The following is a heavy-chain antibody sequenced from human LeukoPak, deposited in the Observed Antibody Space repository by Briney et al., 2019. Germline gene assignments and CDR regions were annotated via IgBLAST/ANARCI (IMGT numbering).Heavy chain of an antibody. J-gene: IGHJ4*02. Sequence: GGSLRLSFAASGFTFSSYWMHWVRRAPGKGLVWVSRINSDGSRTSYADSVKSRFTISRDNAKNTLYLQMNSLRAEDTAVYYCARDQWIYEWELLPFDYWGQGTLVTVSS. CDR1: GFTFSSYW. D-gene: IGHD1-26*01. V-gene: IGHV3-74*01. CDR3: ARDQWIYEWELLPFDY. CDR2: INSDGSRT.